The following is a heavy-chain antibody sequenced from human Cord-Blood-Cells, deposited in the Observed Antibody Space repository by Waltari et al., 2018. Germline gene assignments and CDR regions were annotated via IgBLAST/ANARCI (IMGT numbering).Heavy chain of an antibody. Sequence: QVQLVQSGAEVKKPGASVKVSCKASGYTFTSYAMHWVRQAPGQRLEWMGWFNAGNGNTKYSQKFQGRVTITRDTSASTAYMELSSLRSEDTAVYYCARPIREVTPGGWFDPWGQGTLVTVSS. CDR3: ARPIREVTPGGWFDP. D-gene: IGHD4-4*01. CDR1: GYTFTSYA. CDR2: FNAGNGNT. V-gene: IGHV1-3*01. J-gene: IGHJ5*02.